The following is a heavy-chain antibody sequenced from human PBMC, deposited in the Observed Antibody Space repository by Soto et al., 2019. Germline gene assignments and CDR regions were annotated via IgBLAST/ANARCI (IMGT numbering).Heavy chain of an antibody. D-gene: IGHD3-16*01. CDR1: GFTFSSYA. Sequence: PGGSLRLSCAASGFTFSSYAMHWVRQAPGKGLEWVAVISYDGSNKYYADSVKGRFTISRDNSKNTLYLQMNSLRAEDTAVYYCARGTLRFDLDYWGQGTLVTVSS. CDR2: ISYDGSNK. CDR3: ARGTLRFDLDY. J-gene: IGHJ4*02. V-gene: IGHV3-30-3*01.